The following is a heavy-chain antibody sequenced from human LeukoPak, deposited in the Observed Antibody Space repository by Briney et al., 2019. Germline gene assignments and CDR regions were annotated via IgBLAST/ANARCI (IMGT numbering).Heavy chain of an antibody. V-gene: IGHV4-59*01. CDR1: GDSISNYY. CDR2: IYYSGST. J-gene: IGHJ5*02. Sequence: PSETLSLTCTVSGDSISNYYWSWNRQPPGEGLEWIGYIYYSGSTNYNPSLKSRVTISVDTSKNQFSLKLSSVTAADTAVYYCARGIIVGATWGENDNWFDPWGQGTLVTVSS. CDR3: ARGIIVGATWGENDNWFDP. D-gene: IGHD1-26*01.